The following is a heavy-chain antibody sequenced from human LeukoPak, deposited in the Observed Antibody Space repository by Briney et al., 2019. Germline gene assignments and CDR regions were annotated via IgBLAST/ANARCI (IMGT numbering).Heavy chain of an antibody. V-gene: IGHV4-34*01. J-gene: IGHJ4*01. CDR3: ARVQDFETRGYYLGY. CDR1: GGSFSDYY. D-gene: IGHD3-22*01. Sequence: SETLSLTCAVYGGSFSDYYWNWIRHPPGKGLGWVGEINHSGSTNYTPSLKSRATMSVDTFTNQSSLTLSSVTAADTAVYYCARVQDFETRGYYLGYWGHGTLVTVSS. CDR2: INHSGST.